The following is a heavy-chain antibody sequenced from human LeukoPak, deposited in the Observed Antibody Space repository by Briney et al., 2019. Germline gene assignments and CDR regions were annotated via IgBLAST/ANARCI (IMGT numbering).Heavy chain of an antibody. V-gene: IGHV3-74*01. CDR3: ARGAYYVMDV. Sequence: PGGSLRLSCAASGFTFSNYWMNWVRQAPGKGLVWVSRISSDGSTTTYADSVKGRITISRDNAKNTLYLQMNSLRAEDTAVYYCARGAYYVMDVWGQGTTVTVSS. J-gene: IGHJ6*02. CDR2: ISSDGSTT. CDR1: GFTFSNYW.